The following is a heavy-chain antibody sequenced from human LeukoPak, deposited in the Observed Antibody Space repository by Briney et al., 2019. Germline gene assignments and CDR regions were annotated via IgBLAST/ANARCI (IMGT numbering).Heavy chain of an antibody. Sequence: PSQTLSLACTVSGGSISSGGYYWTWIRQHPGKGLEWIGYIYYSGSTYYNPSLKSRVTISVDTSKNQFSLRLSSVAAADTAVYYCALGYCGGGSCYAREYFQHWGQGTLVTVSS. D-gene: IGHD2-15*01. CDR2: IYYSGST. V-gene: IGHV4-31*03. J-gene: IGHJ1*01. CDR1: GGSISSGGYY. CDR3: ALGYCGGGSCYAREYFQH.